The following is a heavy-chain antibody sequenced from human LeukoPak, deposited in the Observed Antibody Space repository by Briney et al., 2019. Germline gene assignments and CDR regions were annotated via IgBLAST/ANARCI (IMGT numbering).Heavy chain of an antibody. Sequence: GGSLRLSCAASGFTFSSYGMNWVRQAPGKGLEWVSFFSSSSTYIYYADSVKGRFTISRDDAKNSLYLQMSSLRADDTAVYYCARDRVVSGRFGEVASWGQGTLVTVSS. CDR1: GFTFSSYG. D-gene: IGHD3-10*01. J-gene: IGHJ5*01. CDR3: ARDRVVSGRFGEVAS. CDR2: FSSSSTYI. V-gene: IGHV3-21*01.